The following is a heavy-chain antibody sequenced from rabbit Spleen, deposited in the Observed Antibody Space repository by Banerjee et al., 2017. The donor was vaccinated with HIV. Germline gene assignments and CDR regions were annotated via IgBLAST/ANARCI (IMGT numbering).Heavy chain of an antibody. V-gene: IGHV1S45*01. D-gene: IGHD1-1*01. CDR2: VEADSTDLT. CDR1: GFSFTGNYY. Sequence: QEQLEESGGDLVKPGASLTVICTPSGFSFTGNYYMCWVCQAPGKGLEWIGCVEADSTDLTDYATWAKGRFTISKTSSTTVTLQMTSLTAADTATYFCARGADNNWYIPDFKLWGQGTLVTVS. CDR3: ARGADNNWYIPDFKL. J-gene: IGHJ4*01.